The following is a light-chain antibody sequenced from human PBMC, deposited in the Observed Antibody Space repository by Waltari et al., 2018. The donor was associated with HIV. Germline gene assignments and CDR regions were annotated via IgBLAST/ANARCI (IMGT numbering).Light chain of an antibody. V-gene: IGLV2-14*03. CDR3: SSYTSGSTLVV. J-gene: IGLJ1*01. CDR2: DVR. CDR1: SSDIGGYNF. Sequence: QSALTQPASVSGSPGQSITISCTGASSDIGGYNFVSWYQQHPGKAPKLMIYDVRNRPSGVSNRCSGSKSGNTAARTISGLQAEDEADYYCSSYTSGSTLVVFGTGTKVTVL.